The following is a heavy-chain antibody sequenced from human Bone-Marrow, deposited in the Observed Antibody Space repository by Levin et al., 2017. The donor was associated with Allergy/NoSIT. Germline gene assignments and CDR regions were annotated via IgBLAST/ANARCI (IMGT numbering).Heavy chain of an antibody. J-gene: IGHJ5*02. CDR3: ARELYGIAGAGMEFWFDP. Sequence: GGSLRLSCAASGFTFSSYWMSWVRQAPGKGLEWVANIKQDGSEKYYVDSVKGRFTISRDNATNSLYLQMNSLRAADTAVYYCARELYGIAGAGMEFWFDPWGQGTLVTVSS. CDR1: GFTFSSYW. CDR2: IKQDGSEK. V-gene: IGHV3-7*01. D-gene: IGHD6-19*01.